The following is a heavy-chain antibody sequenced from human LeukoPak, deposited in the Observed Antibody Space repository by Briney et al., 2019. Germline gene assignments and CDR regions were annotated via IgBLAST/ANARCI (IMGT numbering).Heavy chain of an antibody. J-gene: IGHJ4*02. V-gene: IGHV3-21*01. CDR2: ISSSSSYI. D-gene: IGHD3-9*01. CDR1: GFFFSSYT. Sequence: NPGGSLRLSCAASGFFFSSYTMDWVRQAPGKGLEWVSSISSSSSYIYYADSVKGRFTISRDNAKNSLYMHMNSLRAEDTAVYYCARDNGDDIWDSWGQGTLVTVSS. CDR3: ARDNGDDIWDS.